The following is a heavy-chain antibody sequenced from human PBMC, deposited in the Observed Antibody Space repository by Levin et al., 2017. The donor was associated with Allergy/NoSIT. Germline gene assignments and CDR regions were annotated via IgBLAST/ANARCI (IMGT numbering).Heavy chain of an antibody. V-gene: IGHV3-30*18. CDR2: ISYDGSNK. CDR3: AKDPRYCSSTSCPQGRGYYYYYYMDV. Sequence: GGSLRLSCAASGFTFSSYGMHWVRQAPGKGLEWVAVISYDGSNKYYADSVKGRFTISRDNSKNTLDLQMNSLRAEDTAVYYCAKDPRYCSSTSCPQGRGYYYYYYMDVWGKGTTVTVSS. D-gene: IGHD2-2*01. J-gene: IGHJ6*03. CDR1: GFTFSSYG.